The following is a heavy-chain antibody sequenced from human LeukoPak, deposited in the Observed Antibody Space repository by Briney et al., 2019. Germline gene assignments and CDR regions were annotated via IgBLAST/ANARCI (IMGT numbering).Heavy chain of an antibody. D-gene: IGHD3-3*01. V-gene: IGHV3-48*04. CDR3: ARLRYDFWSGQGYYYMDV. CDR1: GFTFSSYS. CDR2: ISSSSSTI. J-gene: IGHJ6*03. Sequence: GGSLRLSCAASGFTFSSYSMNWVRQAPGKGLEWVSYISSSSSTIYYADSVKGRFTISRDNAKNSPYLQMNSLRAEDTAVNYCARLRYDFWSGQGYYYMDVWGKGTTVTVSS.